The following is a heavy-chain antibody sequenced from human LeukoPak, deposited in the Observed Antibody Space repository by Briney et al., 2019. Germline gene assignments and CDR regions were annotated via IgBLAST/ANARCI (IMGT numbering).Heavy chain of an antibody. CDR2: INPNSGGT. J-gene: IGHJ3*02. D-gene: IGHD4-17*01. CDR3: ARENPYYGDYGDGAFDI. V-gene: IGHV1-2*02. CDR1: GYTFTGYY. Sequence: ASVTVSCKASGYTFTGYYMHWVRQAPGQGLEWMGWINPNSGGTNYAQKFQGRVTMTRDTSISTAYMELSRLRSDDTAVYYCARENPYYGDYGDGAFDIWGQGTMVTVSS.